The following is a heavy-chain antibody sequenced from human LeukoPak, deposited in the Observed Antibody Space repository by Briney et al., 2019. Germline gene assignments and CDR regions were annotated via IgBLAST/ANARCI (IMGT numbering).Heavy chain of an antibody. CDR2: ISYDGSNK. D-gene: IGHD3-16*01. CDR3: ARDVLIPGSTGSMDV. Sequence: GGSLRLSCAASGFTFSSYAMHWVRQAPGKGLEWVAVISYDGSNKYYADSVRGRFTISRDNAKNSLYLQMNSLRVEDTAVYYCARDVLIPGSTGSMDVWGQGTTVTVSS. V-gene: IGHV3-30*04. J-gene: IGHJ6*02. CDR1: GFTFSSYA.